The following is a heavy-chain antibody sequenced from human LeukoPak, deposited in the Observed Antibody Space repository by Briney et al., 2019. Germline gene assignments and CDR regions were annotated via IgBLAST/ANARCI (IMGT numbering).Heavy chain of an antibody. CDR3: ARVIRSGGSCYSNWFDP. CDR2: ISAYNGNT. V-gene: IGHV1-18*01. Sequence: RASVKVSCKASGGTFSSYVISWVRQAPGQGLEWMGWISAYNGNTNYAQKLQGRVTMTTDTSTSTAYMELRSLRSDDTAVYYCARVIRSGGSCYSNWFDPWGQGTLVTVSS. J-gene: IGHJ5*02. D-gene: IGHD2-15*01. CDR1: GGTFSSYV.